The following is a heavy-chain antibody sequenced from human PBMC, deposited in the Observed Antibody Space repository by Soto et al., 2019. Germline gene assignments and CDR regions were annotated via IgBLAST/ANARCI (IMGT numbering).Heavy chain of an antibody. J-gene: IGHJ6*02. CDR3: AKDLQAYGDSNYYSHGMDG. CDR1: GFTFTTFG. V-gene: IGHV3-30*18. CDR2: ISYDGHNK. Sequence: QVQLVESGGGVVQPGGSLRLYCTASGFTFTTFGIHWVRQAPGKGLEWVALISYDGHNKYYSDSVKGRFTISRDNYKNTLSLQMNSLRAEDTAVYYCAKDLQAYGDSNYYSHGMDGWGQGTTVSVSS. D-gene: IGHD4-17*01.